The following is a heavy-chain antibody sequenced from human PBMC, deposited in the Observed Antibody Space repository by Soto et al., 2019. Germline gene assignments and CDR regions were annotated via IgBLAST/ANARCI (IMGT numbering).Heavy chain of an antibody. V-gene: IGHV4-30-2*01. D-gene: IGHD1-7*01. Sequence: PSETLSLTCAVSGGSISGGGYSWSWIRQPPGKGLEWIGYIYHSGSTYYNPSLKSRVTISVDRSKNQFSLKLSSVTAADTAVYYCARDLAWNYGLGGMDVWGQGTTVTVSS. J-gene: IGHJ6*01. CDR3: ARDLAWNYGLGGMDV. CDR2: IYHSGST. CDR1: GGSISGGGYS.